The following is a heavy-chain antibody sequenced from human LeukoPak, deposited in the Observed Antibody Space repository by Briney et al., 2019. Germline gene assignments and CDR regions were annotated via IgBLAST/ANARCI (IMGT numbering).Heavy chain of an antibody. CDR1: GFTVSSNY. Sequence: GGSLRLSCTASGFTVSSNYMSWVRQAPGKGLEWVSVIYSGGSTYYADSVKGRFTISRDNSKNTLYLQMNSLRAEDTAVYYCASRRGYSYGYGAFGIWGQGTMVTVSS. D-gene: IGHD5-18*01. CDR3: ASRRGYSYGYGAFGI. J-gene: IGHJ3*02. CDR2: IYSGGST. V-gene: IGHV3-66*01.